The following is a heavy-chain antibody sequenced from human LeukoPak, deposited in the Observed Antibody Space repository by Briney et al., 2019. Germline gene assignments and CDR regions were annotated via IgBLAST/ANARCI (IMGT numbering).Heavy chain of an antibody. J-gene: IGHJ5*02. Sequence: SETLSLTCTVSGGSISSGGYYWSWIRPHPGKGLEWIGYIYYSGSTYYHPSLKSRVTISVDTSKNQFSLKLSSVTAADTAVYYCASGRYCSGGSCYSESWFDPWGQGTLVTVSS. CDR3: ASGRYCSGGSCYSESWFDP. V-gene: IGHV4-31*03. D-gene: IGHD2-15*01. CDR1: GGSISSGGYY. CDR2: IYYSGST.